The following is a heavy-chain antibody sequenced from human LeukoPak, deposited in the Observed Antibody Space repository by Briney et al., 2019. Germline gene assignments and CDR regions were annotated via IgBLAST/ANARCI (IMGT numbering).Heavy chain of an antibody. Sequence: PGGSLRLSCAASGFTFSSYAMHWVRQAPGKGLEWVAVIPYDGSNKYYADSVKGRFTISRDNSKNTLYLQMNSLRAEDTAVYYCARRGNYYGSGSNNWFDPWGQGTLVTVSS. D-gene: IGHD3-10*01. CDR3: ARRGNYYGSGSNNWFDP. J-gene: IGHJ5*02. CDR2: IPYDGSNK. V-gene: IGHV3-30*04. CDR1: GFTFSSYA.